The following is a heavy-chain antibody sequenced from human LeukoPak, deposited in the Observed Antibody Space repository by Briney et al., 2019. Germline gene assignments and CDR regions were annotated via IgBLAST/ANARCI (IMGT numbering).Heavy chain of an antibody. CDR2: IYYSGST. J-gene: IGHJ4*02. Sequence: SETLSLTCAVSGGSISSGGYYWSWIRQHPGKGLEWIGYIYYSGSTYYNPSLKSRVTISVDTSKNQFSLKLSSVTAADTAVYYCARASRGAAEGFDYWGQGTLVTVSS. D-gene: IGHD6-13*01. CDR3: ARASRGAAEGFDY. CDR1: GGSISSGGYY. V-gene: IGHV4-31*11.